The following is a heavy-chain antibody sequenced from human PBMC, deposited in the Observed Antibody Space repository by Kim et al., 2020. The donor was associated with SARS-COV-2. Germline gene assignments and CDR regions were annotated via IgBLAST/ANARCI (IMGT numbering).Heavy chain of an antibody. CDR1: GFTLSNFY. D-gene: IGHD1-1*01. J-gene: IGHJ3*01. Sequence: GGSLRLSCEPSGFTLSNFYMSWIRQTPGTGLEWISYISPSSGTIYYADSVKGRFTISRDNAKNSLYLQMSSLRADDTAVYYRARGVSERGHSLGWNDAF. CDR2: ISPSSGTI. V-gene: IGHV3-11*01. CDR3: ARGVSERGHSLGWNDAF.